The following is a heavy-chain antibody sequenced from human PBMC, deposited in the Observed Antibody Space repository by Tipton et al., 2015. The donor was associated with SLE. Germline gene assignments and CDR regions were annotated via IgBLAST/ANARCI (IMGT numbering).Heavy chain of an antibody. CDR1: GGSFSGYY. Sequence: LSLTCAVYGGSFSGYYWSWIRQPPGKGLEWVAFIRYDGSNKYYADSVKGRFTISRDNSRNTLYLQMSSLRVEDTALYYCARGGGGDHGYWGQGTLVIVSS. V-gene: IGHV3-33*08. J-gene: IGHJ4*02. CDR3: ARGGGGDHGY. CDR2: IRYDGSNK. D-gene: IGHD4-17*01.